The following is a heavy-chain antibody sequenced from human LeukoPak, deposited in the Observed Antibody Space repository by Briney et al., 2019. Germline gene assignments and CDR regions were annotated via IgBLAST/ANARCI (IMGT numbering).Heavy chain of an antibody. CDR2: IKKTGSET. D-gene: IGHD3-22*01. CDR1: KFIFSNYW. V-gene: IGHV3-7*01. J-gene: IGHJ4*02. CDR3: ARVSRGLAYYYDSSGYSY. Sequence: GGSLRLSCEASKFIFSNYWMSWVRQAPGKGLEWVAYIKKTGSETYYVDSVKGRFTITRDNARNSVFLQMNSLRAEDTAVYYCARVSRGLAYYYDSSGYSYWGQGTLVTVSS.